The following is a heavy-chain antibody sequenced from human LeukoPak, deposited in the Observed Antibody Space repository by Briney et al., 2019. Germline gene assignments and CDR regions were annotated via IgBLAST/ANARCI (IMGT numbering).Heavy chain of an antibody. CDR3: ARLGEYSNWFDP. V-gene: IGHV1-8*01. Sequence: ASVKVSCKASGYTFISYDINRVRQATGQGLEWMGWMNPNSGNTGYAQKFQGRVTMTRSTSINTAYMELSSLTSDDTAVYYCARLGEYSNWFDPWGQGTLVIVSS. J-gene: IGHJ5*02. D-gene: IGHD3-16*01. CDR2: MNPNSGNT. CDR1: GYTFISYD.